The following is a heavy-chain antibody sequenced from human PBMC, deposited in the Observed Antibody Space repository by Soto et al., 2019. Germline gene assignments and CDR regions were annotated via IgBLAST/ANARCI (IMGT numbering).Heavy chain of an antibody. Sequence: EAQLVESGGGLVQPGGSLRLSCAASGFNFSPYWMYWVRQTPGKGLVWVSRINAEGNTIYADSVKGRFTISRDNAKNMLYLQMTSLRAEDTAVYFCARGSNTAFDPWGQGTLVTVSS. CDR3: ARGSNTAFDP. J-gene: IGHJ5*02. V-gene: IGHV3-74*01. CDR2: INAEGNT. CDR1: GFNFSPYW. D-gene: IGHD2-21*02.